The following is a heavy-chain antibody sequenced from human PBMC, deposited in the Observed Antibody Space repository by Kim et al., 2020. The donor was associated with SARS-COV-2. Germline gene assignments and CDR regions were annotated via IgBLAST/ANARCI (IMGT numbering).Heavy chain of an antibody. J-gene: IGHJ6*04. CDR2: ISSSSSP. CDR1: GITFSSYE. V-gene: IGHV3-48*03. CDR3: VNLGLRV. Sequence: GGSLRLSCAASGITFSSYEMHWVRQAPGKGLEWISYISSSSSPKYADSLEGRFTISRDNAKNSLYLQMNSLRAEDTAVYYCVNLGLRVWGKGTTVTVSS.